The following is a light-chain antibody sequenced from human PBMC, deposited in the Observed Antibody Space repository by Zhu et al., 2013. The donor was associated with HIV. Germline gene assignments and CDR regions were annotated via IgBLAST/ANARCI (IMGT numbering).Light chain of an antibody. CDR2: DAS. J-gene: IGKJ2*01. CDR3: LQDYNFPYT. V-gene: IGKV1-8*01. CDR1: QEVGNY. Sequence: AIRLTQSPSSLSASTGDGINITCRASQEVGNYVAWYQQSPGKAPKLLLFDASTLGSGVPSRFSGSGHGTDFILTISSLQPEDFATYYCLQDYNFPYTFGQGTKLEIK.